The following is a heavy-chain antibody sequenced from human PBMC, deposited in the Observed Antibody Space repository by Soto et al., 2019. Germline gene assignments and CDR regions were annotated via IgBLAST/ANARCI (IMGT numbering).Heavy chain of an antibody. V-gene: IGHV2-5*02. Sequence: KPTQTLTLTCTFSGFSLPTDRVGVGWIRQPPGKALEWLAVIYWDDTTTYRPSLKSRLTITKDTSKNQVALTMTDMDPVDTATYYCAHAYGGRSLYWGQGTLVTVSS. D-gene: IGHD1-26*01. J-gene: IGHJ4*02. CDR3: AHAYGGRSLY. CDR1: GFSLPTDRVG. CDR2: IYWDDTT.